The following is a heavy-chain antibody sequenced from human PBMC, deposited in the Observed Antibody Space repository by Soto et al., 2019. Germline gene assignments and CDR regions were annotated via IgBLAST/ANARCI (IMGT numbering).Heavy chain of an antibody. J-gene: IGHJ6*02. CDR3: AKGTTVVTLGQGRLSGYYYYYGMDV. V-gene: IGHV3-48*01. Sequence: GGSLRLSCAVSGFTFSDYSMNWVRQAPGRGLEWISYISKSSFTIHYADSVEGRFAISRDNAKNSLYLQMNSLRSEDTAVYYCAKGTTVVTLGQGRLSGYYYYYGMDVWGQGTTVTVSS. D-gene: IGHD4-17*01. CDR2: ISKSSFTI. CDR1: GFTFSDYS.